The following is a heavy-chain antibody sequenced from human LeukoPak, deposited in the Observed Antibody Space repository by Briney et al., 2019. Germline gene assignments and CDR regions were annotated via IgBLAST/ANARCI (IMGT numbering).Heavy chain of an antibody. CDR2: ISGSGGST. D-gene: IGHD1-26*01. CDR1: GFTFSSYA. J-gene: IGHJ3*02. CDR3: ARDPQFSGSYTSDVAFDI. Sequence: GGSLRLSCAASGFTFSSYAMSWVRQAPGKGLEWVSAISGSGGSTYYADSVKGRFTISRDNSKNTLYLQMNSLRAEDTAVYYCARDPQFSGSYTSDVAFDIWGQGTMVTVSS. V-gene: IGHV3-23*01.